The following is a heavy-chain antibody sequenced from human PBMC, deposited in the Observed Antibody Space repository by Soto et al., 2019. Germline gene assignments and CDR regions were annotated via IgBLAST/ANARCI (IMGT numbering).Heavy chain of an antibody. CDR3: ARLNILLWFGEFPNWFDP. V-gene: IGHV4-39*01. D-gene: IGHD3-10*01. CDR2: ISRSGST. CDR1: GDSMNSNNYY. J-gene: IGHJ5*02. Sequence: SETLSLTCIVSGDSMNSNNYYWGWIRQPPGKGLEWIGIISRSGSTYYNPSLKSRVTISVDTSKTQFSLNLTSVTAADTAVYYCARLNILLWFGEFPNWFDPWGQGTLVTVSS.